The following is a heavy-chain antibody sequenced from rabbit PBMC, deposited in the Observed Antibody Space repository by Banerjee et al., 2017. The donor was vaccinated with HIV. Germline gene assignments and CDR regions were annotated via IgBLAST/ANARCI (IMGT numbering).Heavy chain of an antibody. CDR3: TRNPYDGAGYAL. V-gene: IGHV1S40*01. CDR2: IYADSSGNT. D-gene: IGHD6-1*01. CDR1: GFSFSSGYD. Sequence: QSLEESGGGLVKPGASLTLTCKASGFSFSSGYDMCWVRQAPGKGLEWIACIYADSSGNTYYANWAKGRFTVSKTSSTTVTLQMTSLTAADTATYFCTRNPYDGAGYALWGQGTLVTVS. J-gene: IGHJ3*01.